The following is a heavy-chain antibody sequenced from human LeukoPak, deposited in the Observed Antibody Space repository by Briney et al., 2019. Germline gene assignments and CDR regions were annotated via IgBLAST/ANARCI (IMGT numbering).Heavy chain of an antibody. Sequence: SETLSLTCAVYGGSFTGYYWSWIRQPPGKGLEWIGEISHRGSTNYNPSLKSRVTISVYTSKNQFSLKLTSVTAADTAVYYCARHGSRVAGGFDYWGQGTLVTVSS. CDR2: ISHRGST. CDR3: ARHGSRVAGGFDY. CDR1: GGSFTGYY. D-gene: IGHD6-19*01. J-gene: IGHJ4*02. V-gene: IGHV4-34*01.